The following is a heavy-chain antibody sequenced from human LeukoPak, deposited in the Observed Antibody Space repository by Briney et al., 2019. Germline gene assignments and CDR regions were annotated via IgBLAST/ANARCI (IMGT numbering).Heavy chain of an antibody. CDR2: ISAYNGNT. D-gene: IGHD3-3*01. CDR3: ARVGERYYDFWSGYYTGGF. CDR1: GYTFTSYG. Sequence: GASVKVSCKASGYTFTSYGISWVRQAPGQGLEWMGWISAYNGNTNYAQKLQGRVTMTTDTSTSTAYMELRSLRSDDTAVYYCARVGERYYDFWSGYYTGGFWGQGTLVTVSS. V-gene: IGHV1-18*01. J-gene: IGHJ4*02.